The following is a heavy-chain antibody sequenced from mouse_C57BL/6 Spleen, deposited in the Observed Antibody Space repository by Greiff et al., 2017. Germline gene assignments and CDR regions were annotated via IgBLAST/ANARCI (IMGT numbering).Heavy chain of an antibody. D-gene: IGHD1-1*01. CDR3: ARSGGSSYRDYYAMDY. J-gene: IGHJ4*01. Sequence: VQLQQSGPELVKPGASVKISCKASGYTFTDYYINWVKQRPGQGLEWIGWIFPGSGSTYYNEKFKGKATLTVDKSSSTAYMWLSSLTSEDSAVYFCARSGGSSYRDYYAMDYWGQGTSVTVSS. CDR1: GYTFTDYY. CDR2: IFPGSGST. V-gene: IGHV1-75*01.